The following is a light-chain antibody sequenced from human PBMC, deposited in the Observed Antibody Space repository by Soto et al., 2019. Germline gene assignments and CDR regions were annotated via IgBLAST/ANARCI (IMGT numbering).Light chain of an antibody. CDR1: QSVSNNY. V-gene: IGKV3-20*01. CDR3: QQYGSSPT. CDR2: DAS. Sequence: EIVLTQSPGTLSLSPGERATLSCRARQSVSNNYLAWYQKKPGQAPRLLIYDASSRATDIPDRFSGSGSGTDFTLTISRLEPEDFGVFYCQQYGSSPTFGGGTKVEIK. J-gene: IGKJ4*01.